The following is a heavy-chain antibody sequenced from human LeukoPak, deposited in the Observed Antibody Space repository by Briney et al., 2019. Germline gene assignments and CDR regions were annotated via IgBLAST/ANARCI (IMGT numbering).Heavy chain of an antibody. CDR1: GFTFSDYY. V-gene: IGHV3-11*03. Sequence: GGSLRLSCAASGFTFSDYYMSWIRQAPGKGLEWVSHISSSSSYTNYADSVKGRFTISRDNAKNSLYLQMSSLRAEDTAAYYCAKSSGYFGDYWGQGTLVTVSS. J-gene: IGHJ4*02. D-gene: IGHD3-22*01. CDR3: AKSSGYFGDY. CDR2: ISSSSSYT.